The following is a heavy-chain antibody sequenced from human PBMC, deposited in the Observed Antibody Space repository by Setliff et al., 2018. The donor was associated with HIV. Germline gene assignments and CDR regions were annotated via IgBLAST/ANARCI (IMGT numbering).Heavy chain of an antibody. D-gene: IGHD4-17*01. CDR1: GGSIRSSSFY. Sequence: PSETLSLTCTFSGGSIRSSSFYGGWIRQPPGKGLEWIGSIYYSGSTYFNPSLKSRVTISVDTSTNQVSLNLYSVTAADTAVYYCAREIYGGNSRPFDYWGQGTQVTVSS. J-gene: IGHJ4*02. V-gene: IGHV4-39*02. CDR3: AREIYGGNSRPFDY. CDR2: IYYSGST.